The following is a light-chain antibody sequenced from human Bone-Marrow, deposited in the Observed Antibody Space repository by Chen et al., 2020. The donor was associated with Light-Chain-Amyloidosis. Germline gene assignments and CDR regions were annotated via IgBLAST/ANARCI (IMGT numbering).Light chain of an antibody. CDR3: QQYGTSPLT. CDR2: GSS. V-gene: IGKV3-20*01. J-gene: IGKJ4*01. Sequence: EIVLTQSPGTLALYPGEGANLSCRASQTISSNYFTWYQQKFGQAPRLLIYGSSSRATGIPDRFTGSESGTDFTLTINRLEPEDFAMYYCQQYGTSPLTFGGGTKVEIK. CDR1: QTISSNY.